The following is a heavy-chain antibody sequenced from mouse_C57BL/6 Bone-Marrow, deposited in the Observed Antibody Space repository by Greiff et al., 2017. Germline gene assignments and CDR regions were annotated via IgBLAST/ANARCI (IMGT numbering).Heavy chain of an antibody. CDR3: ARHGPSYSSGYSFAY. V-gene: IGHV5-6*01. CDR1: GFTFSSYG. CDR2: ISSGGSYT. Sequence: EVQVVESGGDLVKPGGSLKLSCAASGFTFSSYGMSWVRQTPDKRLEWVATISSGGSYTYYPDSVKGRFTISRDNAKNTLYLQMSSLKSEDTAMYYCARHGPSYSSGYSFAYGGQGTLVTVSA. J-gene: IGHJ3*01. D-gene: IGHD3-2*02.